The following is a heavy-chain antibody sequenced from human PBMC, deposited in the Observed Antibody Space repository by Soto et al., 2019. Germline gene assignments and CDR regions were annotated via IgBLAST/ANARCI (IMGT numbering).Heavy chain of an antibody. CDR3: AKDRDGAAAGPTKFYGMDV. CDR2: ISGSGDST. CDR1: GFTFSSYA. D-gene: IGHD6-13*01. Sequence: EVQLLESGGGLVQPGGSLRLSCAASGFTFSSYAMSWVRQAPGKGLEWVSVISGSGDSTYYADSVRGRFTISRDNSKNTLYLQMSSLGAEDTAVYYCAKDRDGAAAGPTKFYGMDVWGQWTTVTVSS. J-gene: IGHJ6*02. V-gene: IGHV3-23*01.